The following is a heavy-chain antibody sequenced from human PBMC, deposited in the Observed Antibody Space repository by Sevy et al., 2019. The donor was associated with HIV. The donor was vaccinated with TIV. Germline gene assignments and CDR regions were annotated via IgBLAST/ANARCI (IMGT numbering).Heavy chain of an antibody. V-gene: IGHV1-3*04. Sequence: ASVKVSCKASGYTFTSYVMHWVRQAPGQRLQWMGWINTGNGDTKYSEKLQGRVTITRDTSASTAYMELSSLRSEDTAVYYCASDRGGSGDFDYWGQGTLVTVSS. CDR1: GYTFTSYV. CDR3: ASDRGGSGDFDY. D-gene: IGHD3-10*01. J-gene: IGHJ4*02. CDR2: INTGNGDT.